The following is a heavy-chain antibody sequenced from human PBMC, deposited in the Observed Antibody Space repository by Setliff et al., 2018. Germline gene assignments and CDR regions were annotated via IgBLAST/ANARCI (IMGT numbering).Heavy chain of an antibody. Sequence: PGGSLRLSCAASGFTFSRWAMHWVRQAPGKGLEWVAAISDDGRKNYYADSVKGRFTISRDNSKNTLYLEMSSLRTEDTAVYYCAKKGYTNGRTDAFDVWGQGTMVTVSS. D-gene: IGHD6-19*01. V-gene: IGHV3-30*04. CDR1: GFTFSRWA. CDR3: AKKGYTNGRTDAFDV. J-gene: IGHJ3*01. CDR2: ISDDGRKN.